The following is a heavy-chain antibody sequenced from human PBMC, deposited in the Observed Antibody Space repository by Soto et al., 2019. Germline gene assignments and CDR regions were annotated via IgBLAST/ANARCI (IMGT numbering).Heavy chain of an antibody. J-gene: IGHJ3*02. Sequence: ASETLSLTCTVSGGSISSGGYYWSWIRQHPGKGLEWIGYIYYSGSTYYNPSLKSRVTISVDTSKNQFSLKLSSVTAADTAVYYCARGYYDSSGNDAFDIWGQGTMVTVSS. CDR3: ARGYYDSSGNDAFDI. D-gene: IGHD3-22*01. V-gene: IGHV4-31*03. CDR1: GGSISSGGYY. CDR2: IYYSGST.